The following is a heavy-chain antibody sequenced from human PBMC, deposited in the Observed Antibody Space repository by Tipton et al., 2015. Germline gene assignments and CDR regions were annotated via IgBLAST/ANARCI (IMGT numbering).Heavy chain of an antibody. J-gene: IGHJ3*02. CDR3: ARGTKWLLLLKAFDI. CDR1: GGSISSGGYY. Sequence: TLSLTCTVSGGSISSGGYYWSWIRQHPGKGLEWIGYIYYSGITYYNPSLTSRVTISVDTSKNQFSLKLSSVTAADTAVYYCARGTKWLLLLKAFDIWGQGTMVTVSS. V-gene: IGHV4-31*03. D-gene: IGHD3-22*01. CDR2: IYYSGIT.